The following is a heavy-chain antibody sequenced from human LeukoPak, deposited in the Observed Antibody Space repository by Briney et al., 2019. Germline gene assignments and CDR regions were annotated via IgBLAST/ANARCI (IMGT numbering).Heavy chain of an antibody. CDR1: GGSISSSNW. V-gene: IGHV4-4*02. D-gene: IGHD3-22*01. CDR3: ARHPAYYDSSGYYYRRSGYFDY. Sequence: SETLSLTCAVSGGSISSSNWWSWVRQPPGKGLEWIGEIYHSGSTNYNPSLKSRVTISVDTSKNQFSLKLSPVTAADTAVYYCARHPAYYDSSGYYYRRSGYFDYWGQGTLVTVSS. CDR2: IYHSGST. J-gene: IGHJ4*02.